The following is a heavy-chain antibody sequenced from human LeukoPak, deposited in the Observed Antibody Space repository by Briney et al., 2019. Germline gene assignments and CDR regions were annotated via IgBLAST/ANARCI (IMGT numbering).Heavy chain of an antibody. CDR1: GGSIRSNY. Sequence: SETLSLTCTVSGGSIRSNYWSWIRQTPGKGLEWIAFISYSGNTNNNPSLKSRVTISVDTSKSQFSLKLSSVTAADTAVYYCARHGHDTGNFYAHFDYWGQGALVTVSS. V-gene: IGHV4-59*08. CDR2: ISYSGNT. CDR3: ARHGHDTGNFYAHFDY. D-gene: IGHD1-26*01. J-gene: IGHJ4*02.